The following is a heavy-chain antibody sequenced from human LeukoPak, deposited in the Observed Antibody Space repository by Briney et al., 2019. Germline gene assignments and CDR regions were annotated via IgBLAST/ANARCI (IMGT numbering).Heavy chain of an antibody. V-gene: IGHV3-21*01. CDR3: AELGITMIGGV. CDR1: GFTFSRHS. Sequence: PGGSLRLSCAASGFTFSRHSINWVRQAPGKGLEWVSSISSSSSYIYYADSVKGRFTISRDNAKNSLYLQMNSLRAEDTAVYYCAELGITMIGGVWGKGTTVTISS. D-gene: IGHD3-10*02. CDR2: ISSSSSYI. J-gene: IGHJ6*04.